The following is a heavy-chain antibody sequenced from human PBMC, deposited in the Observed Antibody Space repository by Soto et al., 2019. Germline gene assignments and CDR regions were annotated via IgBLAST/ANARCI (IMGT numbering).Heavy chain of an antibody. CDR1: GFSLSTSGVG. D-gene: IGHD3-3*01. CDR3: AHSTSTRHYDFWSGPRPDV. Sequence: SGPTLVNPTQTLTLTCTFSGFSLSTSGVGVGWIRQPPGKALEWLALIYWDDDKRYSPSLKSRLTITKDTSKNQVVLTMTNMDPVDTATYYCAHSTSTRHYDFWSGPRPDVWGQGTTVTVSS. CDR2: IYWDDDK. J-gene: IGHJ6*02. V-gene: IGHV2-5*02.